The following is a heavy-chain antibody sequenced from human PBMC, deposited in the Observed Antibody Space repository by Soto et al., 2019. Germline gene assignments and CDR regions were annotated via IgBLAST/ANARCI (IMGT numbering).Heavy chain of an antibody. CDR3: AIRGLSKDEVRGYFDY. Sequence: EVQLLESGGGLVQPGGSLRLSWAAPGSTFRSFNMPWVRQAPGKGLVWASGISGGGGSTNYADSVQGRFTISRDNSKNTLFLQMNSLRAEDTAVYYCAIRGLSKDEVRGYFDYWGRGTLVTVSS. CDR1: GSTFRSFN. D-gene: IGHD3-10*01. CDR2: ISGGGGST. J-gene: IGHJ4*02. V-gene: IGHV3-23*01.